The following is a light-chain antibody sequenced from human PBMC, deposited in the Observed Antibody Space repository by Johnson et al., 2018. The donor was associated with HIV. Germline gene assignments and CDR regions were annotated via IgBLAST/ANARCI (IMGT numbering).Light chain of an antibody. CDR1: SSNIGRHY. V-gene: IGLV1-51*01. Sequence: QSVLTQPPSVSAAPGQTVTISCSGSSSNIGRHYVSWYQQLPGTAPKLLIYDNDSRPSGIPYRFSGSKSGTSATLRITGLQTGDEADYYCGTWDSRLGNYVFGTGTKITVL. CDR2: DND. CDR3: GTWDSRLGNYV. J-gene: IGLJ1*01.